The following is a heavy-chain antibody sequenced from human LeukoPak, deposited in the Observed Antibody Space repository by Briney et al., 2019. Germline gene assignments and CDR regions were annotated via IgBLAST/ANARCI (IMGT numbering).Heavy chain of an antibody. V-gene: IGHV1-2*02. Sequence: ASVKVSCKASGYTFTGYYMHWVRQAPGRGLEWMGWINPNSGGTNYAQKFQGRVTMTRDTSISTAYMELSRLRSDDTAVYYCARKRYGSGSYYLDYWGQGTLVTVSS. CDR1: GYTFTGYY. J-gene: IGHJ4*02. CDR2: INPNSGGT. D-gene: IGHD3-10*01. CDR3: ARKRYGSGSYYLDY.